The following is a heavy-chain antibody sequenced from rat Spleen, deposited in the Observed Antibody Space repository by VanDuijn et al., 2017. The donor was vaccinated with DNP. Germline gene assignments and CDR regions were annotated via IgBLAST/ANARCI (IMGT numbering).Heavy chain of an antibody. J-gene: IGHJ2*01. Sequence: EVQLVESGGGLVQPGRSLKLSCAASGFTFSDYYMAWVRQAPKKGLEWVASISYEGSSTYYGDSVKGRFTVSRDNARNTLYLLMDSLRSEDTATYYCARPDYWGQGVMVTVSS. CDR2: ISYEGSST. CDR3: ARPDY. V-gene: IGHV5-22*01. CDR1: GFTFSDYY.